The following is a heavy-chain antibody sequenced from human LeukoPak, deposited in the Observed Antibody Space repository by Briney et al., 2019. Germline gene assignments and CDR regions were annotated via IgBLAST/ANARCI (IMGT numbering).Heavy chain of an antibody. CDR2: ISSSGRTI. J-gene: IGHJ4*02. Sequence: PGGSLRLSRAASGFTFSSYEMNWVRQAPGKGLEWVSYISSSGRTIYYADSVKGRFTISRDNAKNSLYLKMNSLRPEDTAVYYCARDQAAAESLLGLDYWGQGTLVTVSS. V-gene: IGHV3-48*03. CDR1: GFTFSSYE. D-gene: IGHD6-13*01. CDR3: ARDQAAAESLLGLDY.